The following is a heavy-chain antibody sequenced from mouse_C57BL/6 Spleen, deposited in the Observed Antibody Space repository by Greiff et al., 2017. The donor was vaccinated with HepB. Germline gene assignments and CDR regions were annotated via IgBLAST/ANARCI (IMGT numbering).Heavy chain of an antibody. CDR3: ARSLYGYDYAMDY. CDR1: GYTFTSYW. J-gene: IGHJ4*01. Sequence: QVQLQQPGAELVKPGASVKLSCKASGYTFTSYWMQWVKQRPGQGLEWIGEIDPSDSYTNYNQKFKGKATLTVDTSSSTAYMQLSSLTSEDSAVYYCARSLYGYDYAMDYWGQGTSVTVSS. V-gene: IGHV1-50*01. D-gene: IGHD2-2*01. CDR2: IDPSDSYT.